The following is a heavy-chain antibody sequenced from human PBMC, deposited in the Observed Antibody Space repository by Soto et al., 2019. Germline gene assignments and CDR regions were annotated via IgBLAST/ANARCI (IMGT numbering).Heavy chain of an antibody. CDR2: SDPSDSYT. J-gene: IGHJ4*02. V-gene: IGHV5-10-1*01. Sequence: PRESLKISCKGSGYSFTSYWISWVRQMPGKGVEGVGRSDPSDSYTNYSPAFQGHVTISGDKAHRTAHLQCRSLKRPGPARYYCARPPRVAPDYWGQGTLVTVSS. CDR3: ARPPRVAPDY. CDR1: GYSFTSYW.